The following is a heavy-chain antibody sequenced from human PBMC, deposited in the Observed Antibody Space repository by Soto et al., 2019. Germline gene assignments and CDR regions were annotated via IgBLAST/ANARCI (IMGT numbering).Heavy chain of an antibody. CDR1: GYTSTSYY. CDR2: INPSGGST. D-gene: IGHD3-3*01. Sequence: ASVKVSCKASGYTSTSYYMHWVRQAPGQGLEWMGIINPSGGSTSYAQKFQGRVTMTRDTSTSTVYMELSSLRSEDTAVYYCASDRRATFFGEVTLELDYLDQETLLTVFS. J-gene: IGHJ4*02. CDR3: ASDRRATFFGEVTLELDY. V-gene: IGHV1-46*03.